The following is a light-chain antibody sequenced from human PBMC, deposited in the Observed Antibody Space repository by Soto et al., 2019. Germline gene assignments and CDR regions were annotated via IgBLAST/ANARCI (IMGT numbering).Light chain of an antibody. CDR3: QQYGNSPRYT. CDR2: GAS. J-gene: IGKJ2*01. CDR1: QSVNNNY. V-gene: IGKV3-20*01. Sequence: ESVLTQSPGTLSLSPGERATLSCRASQSVNNNYLAWYQQKPGQAPRLLIYGASSSATGIPDRFRGSGSGTDFTLTISRLEPEDFAVYYCQQYGNSPRYTFGQGTKLEIK.